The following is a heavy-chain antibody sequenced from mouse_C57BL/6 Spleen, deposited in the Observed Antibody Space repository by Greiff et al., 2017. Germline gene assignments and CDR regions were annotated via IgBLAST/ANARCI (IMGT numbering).Heavy chain of an antibody. V-gene: IGHV1-69*01. D-gene: IGHD6-1*01. CDR2: IDPSDSYT. J-gene: IGHJ1*03. CDR1: GYTFTSYW. Sequence: QVQLQQPGAELVMPGASVKLSCKASGYTFTSYWMHWVKQRPGQGLEWIGEIDPSDSYTNYNQKFKGKSTLTVDKSSSTAYMQLSRLTSEDSAVXYCARASPWYFDVWGTGTTVTVSS. CDR3: ARASPWYFDV.